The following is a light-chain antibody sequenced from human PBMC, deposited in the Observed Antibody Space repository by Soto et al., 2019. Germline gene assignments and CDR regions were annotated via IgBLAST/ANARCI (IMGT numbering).Light chain of an antibody. CDR1: SGDVGGFNY. CDR3: CSYAGSFTFVV. Sequence: QSALTQPRSVSGSPGQSVTISCTGTSGDVGGFNYVSWYQQHPDKVPKLILYDVSERPSGVPDRFSGSKSGNTASLTISGLQAEDEADYFCCSYAGSFTFVVFGGGTKVTVL. J-gene: IGLJ3*02. V-gene: IGLV2-11*01. CDR2: DVS.